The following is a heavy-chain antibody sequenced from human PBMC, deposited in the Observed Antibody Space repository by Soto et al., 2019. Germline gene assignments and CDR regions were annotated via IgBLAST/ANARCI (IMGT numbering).Heavy chain of an antibody. J-gene: IGHJ6*02. CDR1: GYTFTSYG. V-gene: IGHV1-18*01. CDR3: ARVYRTVLGSGTPRTYYYYGMDV. CDR2: ISAYNGNT. Sequence: QVQLVQSGAEVKKPGASVKVSCKASGYTFTSYGISWVRQAPGQGLEWMGWISAYNGNTNYAQKLQGRVTMTTDTSTRTAYMELRSLRSDDTAVYYCARVYRTVLGSGTPRTYYYYGMDVWGQGTTVTVSS. D-gene: IGHD3-10*01.